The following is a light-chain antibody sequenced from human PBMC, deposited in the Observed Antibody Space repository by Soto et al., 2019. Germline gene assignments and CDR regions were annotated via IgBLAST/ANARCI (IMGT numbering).Light chain of an antibody. CDR1: SSNVGSGNH. CDR3: SSYTISSTYV. CDR2: EVS. Sequence: QSALTQPPSVSGSPGQSVTISCTGTSSNVGSGNHDSWYQQSPGTAPKLMISEVSNRPSGVPYRFSGSKSGNTAALTSSGLQAEDDDDYSCSSYTISSTYVFGTGTKLTVL. V-gene: IGLV2-18*02. J-gene: IGLJ1*01.